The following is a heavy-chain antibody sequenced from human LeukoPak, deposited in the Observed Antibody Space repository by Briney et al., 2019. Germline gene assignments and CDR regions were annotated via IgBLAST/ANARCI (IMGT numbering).Heavy chain of an antibody. J-gene: IGHJ5*02. CDR3: ARHEGYSGSWFDR. V-gene: IGHV4-38-2*01. CDR2: IYHSGST. D-gene: IGHD6-13*01. CDR1: GYSFSSDYY. Sequence: SATLSLTCAVSGYSFSSDYYWGWIRHPPERGQGWSGSIYHSGSTYYNPSLKSRVTISVDTSKNQASLKLSSGTAADAAVYYCARHEGYSGSWFDRWGQGTLVTVSS.